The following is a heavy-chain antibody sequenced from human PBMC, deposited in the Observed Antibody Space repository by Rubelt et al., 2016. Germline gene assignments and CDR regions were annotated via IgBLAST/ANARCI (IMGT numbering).Heavy chain of an antibody. J-gene: IGHJ4*02. V-gene: IGHV3-NL1*01. CDR2: IYTGGST. CDR3: AKGRTEVLVY. Sequence: QVQLVESGGGVVQPGGSLRLSCAASGFTFSSYGMHWVRQAPGKGLEWVSIIYTGGSTYYADSVEGRFTISRDNSKNTLYLQMNSLRAEDTAVYYCAKGRTEVLVYWGQGTLVTVSS. D-gene: IGHD3/OR15-3a*01. CDR1: GFTFSSYG.